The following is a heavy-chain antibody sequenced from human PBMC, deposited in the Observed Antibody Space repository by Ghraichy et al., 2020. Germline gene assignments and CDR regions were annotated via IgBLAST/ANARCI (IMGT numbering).Heavy chain of an antibody. J-gene: IGHJ6*02. D-gene: IGHD3-10*01. V-gene: IGHV4-59*01. Sequence: SQTLSLTCTVSGGSISSYYWSWIRQPPGKGLEWIGYIYYSGSTNYNPSLKSRVTISVDTSKNQFSLKLSSVTAADTAVYYCERGQFGGRGYSYYYGLDVWGQGTTVTVSS. CDR2: IYYSGST. CDR3: ERGQFGGRGYSYYYGLDV. CDR1: GGSISSYY.